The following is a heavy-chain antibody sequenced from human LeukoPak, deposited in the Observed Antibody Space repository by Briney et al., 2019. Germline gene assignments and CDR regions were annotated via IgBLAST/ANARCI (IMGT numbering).Heavy chain of an antibody. J-gene: IGHJ2*01. D-gene: IGHD5-18*01. CDR3: ARGYSYGKDWYFDL. V-gene: IGHV4-31*03. CDR1: GGSISSGGYY. CDR2: IYYSGST. Sequence: SQTLSLTCTVSGGSISSGGYYWSWIRQHPGKGLEWIGYIYYSGSTYYNPSLKSRVTISVDTSKNQFSLKLSSVPAADTAVYYCARGYSYGKDWYFDLWGRGTLVTVSS.